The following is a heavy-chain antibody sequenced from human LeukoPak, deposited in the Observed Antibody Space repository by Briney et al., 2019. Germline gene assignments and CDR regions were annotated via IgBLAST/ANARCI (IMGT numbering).Heavy chain of an antibody. CDR1: GGSISSSSYY. Sequence: SETLSLTCTVSGGSISSSSYYWGWIRQPPGKGLEWIGSIYYSGSTYYNPSLKSRVTISVDTSKNQFSLKLTSVTAADTAVYYCARGLGAATSEAFDIWGQGSMVTVSS. J-gene: IGHJ3*02. CDR3: ARGLGAATSEAFDI. D-gene: IGHD1-26*01. V-gene: IGHV4-39*07. CDR2: IYYSGST.